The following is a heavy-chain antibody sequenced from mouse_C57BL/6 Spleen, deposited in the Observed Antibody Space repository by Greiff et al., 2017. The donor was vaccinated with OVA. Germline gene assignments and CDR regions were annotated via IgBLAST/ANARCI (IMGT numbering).Heavy chain of an antibody. CDR3: ARSIHYDYKYYFDY. V-gene: IGHV8-12*01. J-gene: IGHJ2*01. CDR2: IYWDDDK. CDR1: GFSLSTSGMG. D-gene: IGHD2-4*01. Sequence: VKLMESGPGILQSSQTLSLTCSFSGFSLSTSGMGVSWIRQPSGKGLEWLAHIYWDDDKRYNPSLKSRLTISKDTSRNQVFLKITSVDTADTATYYCARSIHYDYKYYFDYWGQGTTLTVSS.